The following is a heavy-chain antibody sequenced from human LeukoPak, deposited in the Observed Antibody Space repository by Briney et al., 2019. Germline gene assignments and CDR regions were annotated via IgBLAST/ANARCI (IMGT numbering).Heavy chain of an antibody. J-gene: IGHJ6*02. V-gene: IGHV1-3*02. CDR2: SNAGNGNT. CDR3: ARGSSIQFYYYYGMDV. CDR1: GYTFTSYA. Sequence: ASVKVSCKASGYTFTSYAMHWVRQAPGQRLEWMGWSNAGNGNTKYSQEFQGRVTITRDTSASTAYMELNSLRAEDTAVYYCARGSSIQFYYYYGMDVWGQGTTVTVSS.